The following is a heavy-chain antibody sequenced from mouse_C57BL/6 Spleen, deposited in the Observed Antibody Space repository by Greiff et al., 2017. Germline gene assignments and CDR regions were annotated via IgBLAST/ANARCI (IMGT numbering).Heavy chain of an antibody. J-gene: IGHJ1*03. D-gene: IGHD3-2*02. CDR3: AREDSAYFDV. V-gene: IGHV3-6*01. CDR2: ISYDGSN. Sequence: ESGPGLVKPSQSLSLTCSVTGYSITSGYYWNWIRQFPGNKLEWMGYISYDGSNNYNPSLKNRIAITRDTAKNQFFLKLNSVTTEDTATYYCAREDSAYFDVWGTGTTVTVSS. CDR1: GYSITSGYY.